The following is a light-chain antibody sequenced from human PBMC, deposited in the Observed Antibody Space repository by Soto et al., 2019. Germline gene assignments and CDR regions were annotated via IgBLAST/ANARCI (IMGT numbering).Light chain of an antibody. CDR1: QSVSSSY. V-gene: IGKV3-20*01. CDR2: GAS. J-gene: IGKJ1*01. Sequence: EIVLTQSPRTLSLSPGESATLSCRASQSVSSSYLAWYQQKPGQAPRLLIYGASSRATGIPDRFSGSGSGTDFTLTISRLEPEDFAVYYCQQYGRSRTFGQGTKVDIK. CDR3: QQYGRSRT.